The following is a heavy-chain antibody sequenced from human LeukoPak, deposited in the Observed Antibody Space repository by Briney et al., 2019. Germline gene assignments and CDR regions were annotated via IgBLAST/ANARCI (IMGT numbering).Heavy chain of an antibody. J-gene: IGHJ4*02. Sequence: ASVKVSCKASGYTFTSYGISWLRQAPGQGLEWMGWISAYNGNTNYAQKLQGRVTMTTDTSTSTAYMKLRSLRSDDTAVYYWARDVSMVITFGGVIVKDYWGQGTLVTVSS. CDR1: GYTFTSYG. CDR2: ISAYNGNT. CDR3: ARDVSMVITFGGVIVKDY. D-gene: IGHD3-16*02. V-gene: IGHV1-18*01.